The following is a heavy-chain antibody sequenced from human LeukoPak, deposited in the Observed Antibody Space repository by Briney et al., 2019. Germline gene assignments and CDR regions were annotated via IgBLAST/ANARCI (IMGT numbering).Heavy chain of an antibody. CDR2: INAGNGNT. J-gene: IGHJ5*02. D-gene: IGHD3-22*01. CDR1: GYTFTSYA. V-gene: IGHV1-3*01. CDR3: ATKYYYDSSGYSFDP. Sequence: ASVKVSCKASGYTFTSYAMHWVRQAPGQRLEWMGWINAGNGNTKYSQKFQGRVTITADESTSTAYMELSSLRSEDTAVYYCATKYYYDSSGYSFDPWGQGTLVTVSS.